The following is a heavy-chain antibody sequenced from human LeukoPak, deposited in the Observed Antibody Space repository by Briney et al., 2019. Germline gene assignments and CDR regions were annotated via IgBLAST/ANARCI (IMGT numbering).Heavy chain of an antibody. CDR1: GFTFSSYA. V-gene: IGHV3-30-3*01. Sequence: GRSLRLSCAASGFTFSSYAMHWVRQAPGKGLECVAVISYDGSNKYYADSVKGRFTISRDNSKNTLYLQMNSLRAEDTAVYYCARAGPVVPAARNYYYYGMDVWGQGTTVTVSS. J-gene: IGHJ6*02. CDR3: ARAGPVVPAARNYYYYGMDV. D-gene: IGHD2-2*01. CDR2: ISYDGSNK.